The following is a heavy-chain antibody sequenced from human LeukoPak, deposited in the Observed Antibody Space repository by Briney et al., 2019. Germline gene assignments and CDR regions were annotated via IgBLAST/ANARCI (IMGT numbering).Heavy chain of an antibody. D-gene: IGHD3-10*01. V-gene: IGHV3-7*01. CDR1: GFTFSSYW. CDR3: AQGGSEIYYYYHGMDV. Sequence: GGSLRLSCAASGFTFSSYWMSWVRQAPGKGLEWVANIKQDGSEKYYVDSVKGRFTISRDNAKNSLYLQMNSLRAEDTAVFYCAQGGSEIYYYYHGMDVWGQGTTVTVSS. J-gene: IGHJ6*02. CDR2: IKQDGSEK.